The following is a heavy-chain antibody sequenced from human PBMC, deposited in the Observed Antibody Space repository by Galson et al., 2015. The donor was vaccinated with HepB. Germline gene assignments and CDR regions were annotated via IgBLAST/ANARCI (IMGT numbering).Heavy chain of an antibody. Sequence: SETLSLTCAVYGGSFSGYYWSWIRQPPGKGLEWIGEINHSGSTNYNPSLKRRVTISVDTSKNQFSLKLSSVTAADTAVYYCARPVYGYYYGMDVWGQGTTVTVSS. CDR2: INHSGST. J-gene: IGHJ6*02. V-gene: IGHV4-34*01. CDR3: ARPVYGYYYGMDV. D-gene: IGHD3-10*01. CDR1: GGSFSGYY.